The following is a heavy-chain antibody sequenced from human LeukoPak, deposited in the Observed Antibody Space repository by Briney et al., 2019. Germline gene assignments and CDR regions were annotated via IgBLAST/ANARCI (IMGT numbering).Heavy chain of an antibody. J-gene: IGHJ4*02. CDR2: MNPNSGKT. V-gene: IGHV1-8*03. CDR1: GYTFTSYD. D-gene: IGHD2-2*01. CDR3: ARGGLRCSSTSCRGEGADY. Sequence: ASVKVSCKASGYTFTSYDINWVRQATGQGLEWMGWMNPNSGKTSYAQKFQGRVTITRNTSISTAYMELSSLRSEDTAVYYCARGGLRCSSTSCRGEGADYWGQGTLVTASS.